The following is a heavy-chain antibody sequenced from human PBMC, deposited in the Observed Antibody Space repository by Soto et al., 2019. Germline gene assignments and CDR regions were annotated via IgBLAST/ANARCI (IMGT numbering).Heavy chain of an antibody. CDR3: VKDRMDHNSVWDPFAI. Sequence: EVQLLESGGGLVQPGGSLRLSCAASGFTFSIFAMSWVLQAPGKGLEWVSSIGGGDHDRYYTDSVRGRFTISRDNSKNTVFLQMNSLRAEDTAIYYCVKDRMDHNSVWDPFAIWGQGTMVTVSS. CDR1: GFTFSIFA. CDR2: IGGGDHDR. V-gene: IGHV3-23*01. D-gene: IGHD1-20*01. J-gene: IGHJ3*02.